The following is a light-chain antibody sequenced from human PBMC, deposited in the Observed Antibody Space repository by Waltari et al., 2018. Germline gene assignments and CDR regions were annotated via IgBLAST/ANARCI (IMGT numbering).Light chain of an antibody. CDR3: QQRSSWPKIT. CDR1: QSVRSY. Sequence: EIVLTQSPATLSLSPGERATLSCRASQSVRSYLAWYQQKPGQAPRLLIYDASNRATCISARFSGSGSGADFTLTISSLEPEDFAVYYCQQRSSWPKITFGGGTKVEIK. CDR2: DAS. J-gene: IGKJ4*01. V-gene: IGKV3-11*01.